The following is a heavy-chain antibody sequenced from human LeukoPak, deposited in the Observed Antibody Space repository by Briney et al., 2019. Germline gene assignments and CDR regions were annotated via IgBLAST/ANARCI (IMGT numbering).Heavy chain of an antibody. CDR2: IYPDDSDT. CDR3: ARQRRSSGWPNDY. D-gene: IGHD6-19*01. V-gene: IGHV5-51*01. CDR1: GYNFTSYW. J-gene: IGHJ4*02. Sequence: GESLKISCKGSGYNFTSYWIAWVRQVPGKGLEWMGIIYPDDSDTRYSPSFQGQVTITADKSISTAYLQWSSLKASDNAMYYCARQRRSSGWPNDYWGQGTLVTVSS.